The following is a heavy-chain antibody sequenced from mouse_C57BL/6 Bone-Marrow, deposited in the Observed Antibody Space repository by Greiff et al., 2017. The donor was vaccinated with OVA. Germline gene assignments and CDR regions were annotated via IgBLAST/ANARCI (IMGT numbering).Heavy chain of an antibody. D-gene: IGHD6-1*01. CDR2: IDPNSGGT. J-gene: IGHJ1*03. CDR3: AREGCHWYVDV. CDR1: GYTFTSYW. V-gene: IGHV1-72*01. Sequence: VQLQQPGAELVKPGASVKLSCKASGYTFTSYWMHWVKQRPGRGLEWLGRIDPNSGGTKYNEKFKSKATLTVDTPSSTAYMQLSSLTSEDSAVYYCAREGCHWYVDVWGTGTTVTVSA.